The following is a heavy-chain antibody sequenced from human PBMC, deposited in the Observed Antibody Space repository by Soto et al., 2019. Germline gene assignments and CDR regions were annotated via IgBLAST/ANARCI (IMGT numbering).Heavy chain of an antibody. CDR2: IHYSGRT. CDR3: VRVGVGIGNHFDS. Sequence: SETLSLTCSVSNGSISGFYWTWIRQPPGKILEWIGYIHYSGRTDYNPSLTSRATMSVDTPKNQFSLNLKSITAADTAVYYCVRVGVGIGNHFDSWGRGTLVTVSS. J-gene: IGHJ4*02. CDR1: NGSISGFY. V-gene: IGHV4-59*12. D-gene: IGHD1-26*01.